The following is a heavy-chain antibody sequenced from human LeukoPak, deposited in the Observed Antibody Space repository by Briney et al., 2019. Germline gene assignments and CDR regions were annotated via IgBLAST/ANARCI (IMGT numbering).Heavy chain of an antibody. CDR1: GYTFTGYY. CDR2: INPNSGGT. D-gene: IGHD2-21*02. J-gene: IGHJ4*02. Sequence: HVASVKVSCKASGYTFTGYYMHWVRQAPGQGLEWMGWINPNSGGTNYAQKFQGRVTMTRDTSISTAYMERSRLRSDDTAVYYCARDDVVVTAILGYWGQGTLVTVSS. CDR3: ARDDVVVTAILGY. V-gene: IGHV1-2*02.